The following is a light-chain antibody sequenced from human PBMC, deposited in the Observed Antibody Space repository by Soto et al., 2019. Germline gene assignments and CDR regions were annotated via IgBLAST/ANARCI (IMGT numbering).Light chain of an antibody. Sequence: QSVLTQAPSVSGAPGQRVTISCTGSSSNIGAGYDVHWYQQLPGTAPKLLIYGNYNRPSGVRDRFSGSKSGTSASLAITGLQAEDEADYYCQSYDSTLSGYVFGPGTKLTVL. CDR1: SSNIGAGYD. CDR3: QSYDSTLSGYV. CDR2: GNY. J-gene: IGLJ1*01. V-gene: IGLV1-40*01.